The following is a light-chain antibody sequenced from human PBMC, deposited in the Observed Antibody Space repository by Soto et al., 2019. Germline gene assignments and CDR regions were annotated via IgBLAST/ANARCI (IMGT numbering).Light chain of an antibody. CDR2: DAS. CDR3: QQYYRTPRT. Sequence: EIVLTQSPATLSLSPGERATLSCRASQSVSSYLAWYQQKPGQAPRLLIYDASNRATGIPDRFSGSGSATDFTLTISRLEPEDFAVYYCQQYYRTPRTFGQGTKVDIK. CDR1: QSVSSY. J-gene: IGKJ1*01. V-gene: IGKV3-11*01.